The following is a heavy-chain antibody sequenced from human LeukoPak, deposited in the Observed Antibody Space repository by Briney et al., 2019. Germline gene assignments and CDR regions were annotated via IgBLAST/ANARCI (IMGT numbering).Heavy chain of an antibody. CDR2: ISYDGSNK. CDR1: GLTFSSYA. V-gene: IGHV3-30-3*01. Sequence: GGSLRLSCAASGLTFSSYAMSWVRQAPGKGLEWVAVISYDGSNKYYADSVKGRFTISRDNSKNTLYLQMNSLRAEDTAVYYCARVRGGYSYAPGVDYWGQGTLVTVSS. CDR3: ARVRGGYSYAPGVDY. D-gene: IGHD5-18*01. J-gene: IGHJ4*02.